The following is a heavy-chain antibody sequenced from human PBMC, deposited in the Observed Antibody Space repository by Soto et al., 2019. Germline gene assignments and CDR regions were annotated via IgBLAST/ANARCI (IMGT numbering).Heavy chain of an antibody. CDR3: AKDMKWGGMTTIHYFDS. D-gene: IGHD4-17*01. Sequence: SLRLSCVASGFTVDDYAMHWVRQAPGKGLEWVSGISANGDNVDYADSVKGRFTVSRDNAKNSLFLQMSSLRPEDTALYYCAKDMKWGGMTTIHYFDSWGQGTQVTVSS. V-gene: IGHV3-9*01. CDR1: GFTVDDYA. CDR2: ISANGDNV. J-gene: IGHJ4*02.